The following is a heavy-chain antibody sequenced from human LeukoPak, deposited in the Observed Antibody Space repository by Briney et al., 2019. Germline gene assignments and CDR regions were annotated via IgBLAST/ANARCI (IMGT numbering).Heavy chain of an antibody. Sequence: SETLSLTCAVYGGSFSGYYWTWIRQPPGKGLEWIGEINHSGSTSYNPSLKSRLTISVDTSKNQFSLKLRSVTAADTAVYYCANGGDGYNWPFDYWGQGTLVTVSS. J-gene: IGHJ4*02. CDR3: ANGGDGYNWPFDY. CDR2: INHSGST. CDR1: GGSFSGYY. D-gene: IGHD5-24*01. V-gene: IGHV4-34*01.